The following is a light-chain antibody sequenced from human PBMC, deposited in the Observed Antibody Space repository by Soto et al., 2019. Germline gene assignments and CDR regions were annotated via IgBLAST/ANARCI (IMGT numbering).Light chain of an antibody. V-gene: IGLV2-14*01. CDR3: TSYTSSGTYV. Sequence: QSALTQPASVSGSPGQSITISCTGTNSDVGGYKYVSWYQQHPGKAPKVMIFDVSNRPSGVSNRFSGSKSGNTASLTISGLQAEDEADYYCTSYTSSGTYVSGTGTKLTVL. CDR2: DVS. CDR1: NSDVGGYKY. J-gene: IGLJ1*01.